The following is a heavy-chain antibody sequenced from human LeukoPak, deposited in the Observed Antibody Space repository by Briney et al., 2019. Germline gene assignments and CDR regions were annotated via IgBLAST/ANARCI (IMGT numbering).Heavy chain of an antibody. CDR2: IYYSGST. CDR1: GYSISSSNW. V-gene: IGHV4-28*03. Sequence: SDTLSLTCAVSGYSISSSNWWGWIRQPSGKGLEWIGYIYYSGSTNYNPSLKSRVTISVDTSKNQFSLKLSSVTAADTAVYYCARVIAAAGSYYYYGMDVWGQGTTVTVSS. D-gene: IGHD6-13*01. CDR3: ARVIAAAGSYYYYGMDV. J-gene: IGHJ6*02.